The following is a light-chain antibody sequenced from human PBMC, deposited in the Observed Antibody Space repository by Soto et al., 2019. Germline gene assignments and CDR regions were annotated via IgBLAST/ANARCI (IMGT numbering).Light chain of an antibody. CDR1: ESITRY. CDR2: GAS. CDR3: QQSYGTPRS. J-gene: IGKJ4*01. Sequence: DIQMTQSPSSLSASEGDIVTLTCRSSESITRYLNWYQQKPGRAPKLLMYGASNLQNGVPSRFSGSGSGTDFTLTISNLQPEEFATYYCQQSYGTPRSFGGGTKVEIK. V-gene: IGKV1-39*01.